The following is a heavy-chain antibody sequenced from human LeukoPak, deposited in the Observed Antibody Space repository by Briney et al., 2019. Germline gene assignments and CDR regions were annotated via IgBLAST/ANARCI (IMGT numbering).Heavy chain of an antibody. CDR2: ISGYNGNT. CDR3: ARGAYYYDSSGYYNYYYYMDV. V-gene: IGHV1-18*01. Sequence: GASVKVSCKASGYTFTTYNINWVRQAPGQGLEWMGWISGYNGNTNYAQKLQGRVTMTTDTSTSTAYMELRSLRSDDTAVYYCARGAYYYDSSGYYNYYYYMDVWGKGTTVTISS. J-gene: IGHJ6*03. D-gene: IGHD3-22*01. CDR1: GYTFTTYN.